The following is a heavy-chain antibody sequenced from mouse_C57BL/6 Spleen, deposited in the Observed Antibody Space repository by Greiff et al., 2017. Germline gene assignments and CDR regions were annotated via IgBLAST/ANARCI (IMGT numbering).Heavy chain of an antibody. CDR3: ARSGYDGWDFDV. D-gene: IGHD2-2*01. CDR1: GYTFTSYW. J-gene: IGHJ1*03. CDR2: INPSNGGT. V-gene: IGHV1-53*01. Sequence: QVQLQQPGTELVKPGASVKLSCKASGYTFTSYWMHWVKQRPGQGLEWIGNINPSNGGTNYNEKFKSKATLTVDKSSITAYMQLSSLTSEDSAVYYCARSGYDGWDFDVWGTGTTVTVSS.